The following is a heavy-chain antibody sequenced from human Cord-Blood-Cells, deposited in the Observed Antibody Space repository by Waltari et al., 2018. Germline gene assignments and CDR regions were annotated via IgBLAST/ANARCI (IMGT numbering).Heavy chain of an antibody. CDR3: ASAYYYDSSGYYYYGMDV. D-gene: IGHD3-22*01. V-gene: IGHV3-74*01. Sequence: EVQLVESGGGLVQPGGSLRLSCAASGFTFSSYWMHWVRQAPGKGLVWVSRINSDGRSKSHPDPGKGRFTISRDNAKNTRYLQMNSRRAEDTAVYYCASAYYYDSSGYYYYGMDVWGQGTTVTVSS. CDR2: INSDGRSK. CDR1: GFTFSSYW. J-gene: IGHJ6*02.